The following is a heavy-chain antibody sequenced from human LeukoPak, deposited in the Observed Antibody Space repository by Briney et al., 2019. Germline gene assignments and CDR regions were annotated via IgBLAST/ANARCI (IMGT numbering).Heavy chain of an antibody. CDR3: ARFPDWYFDL. CDR2: IYHSGST. J-gene: IGHJ2*01. CDR1: GYSISSGYY. V-gene: IGHV4-38-2*02. Sequence: PSETLSLTCTVSGYSISSGYYWGWIRQPPGKGLEWIGTIYHSGSTYYNPSLKSRVTISVDTSKNQFSLKLSSVTAADTAVYYCARFPDWYFDLWGRGTLVTVSS.